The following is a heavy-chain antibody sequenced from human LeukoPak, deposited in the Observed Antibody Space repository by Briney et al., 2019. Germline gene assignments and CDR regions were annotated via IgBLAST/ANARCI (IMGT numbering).Heavy chain of an antibody. CDR2: ISAYNGNT. V-gene: IGHV1-18*01. D-gene: IGHD3-9*01. J-gene: IGHJ3*02. Sequence: GASVKVSCKASGYTFTNYDIIWVRQAPGQGLEWMGWISAYNGNTNHAQNLQGRVTMTTDTSTSTAYMELRSLRADDTAVYYCARDFTSSRRLRYVGWLEIQEDGVEIWGQGTMVTVSS. CDR1: GYTFTNYD. CDR3: ARDFTSSRRLRYVGWLEIQEDGVEI.